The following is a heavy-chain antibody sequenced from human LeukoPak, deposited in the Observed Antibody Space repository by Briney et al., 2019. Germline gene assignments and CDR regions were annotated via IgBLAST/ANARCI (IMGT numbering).Heavy chain of an antibody. V-gene: IGHV3-9*03. CDR1: GFTFDDYA. D-gene: IGHD1-26*01. J-gene: IGHJ4*02. CDR2: ISWNSGSI. Sequence: GGSLRLSCAASGFTFDDYAMHWVRQAPGKGLEWVSGISWNSGSIGYADSVKGRFTISRDNAKNSLYLQMNSLRAEDMALYYCAKDMGAQHGGSFDYWGQGTLVTVSS. CDR3: AKDMGAQHGGSFDY.